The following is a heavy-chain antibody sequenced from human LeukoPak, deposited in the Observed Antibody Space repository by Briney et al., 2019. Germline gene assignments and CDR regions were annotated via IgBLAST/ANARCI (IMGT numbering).Heavy chain of an antibody. Sequence: SETLSLTCAVYGGSFSGYYWSWIRQPPGKGLEWIGEINHSGSTNYNPSLKSRVTISVDTSKNQFPLKLSSVTAADTAVYYCARDKMRYMDVWGKGTTVTVSS. CDR2: INHSGST. J-gene: IGHJ6*03. V-gene: IGHV4-34*01. CDR1: GGSFSGYY. CDR3: ARDKMRYMDV.